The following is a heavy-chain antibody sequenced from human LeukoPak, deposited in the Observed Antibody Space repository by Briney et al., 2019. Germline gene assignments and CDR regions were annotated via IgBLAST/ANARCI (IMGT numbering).Heavy chain of an antibody. J-gene: IGHJ3*02. CDR2: IYYSGST. Sequence: SETLSLTCTVSGGSISSYYWSWIRQPPGKGLEWIGYIYYSGSTNYNPSLMSRVTISIDTSKNQFSLKLNSVTAADTAVYYCARSSYYYAADAFDIWGQGTMATVSS. D-gene: IGHD3-10*01. CDR1: GGSISSYY. V-gene: IGHV4-59*01. CDR3: ARSSYYYAADAFDI.